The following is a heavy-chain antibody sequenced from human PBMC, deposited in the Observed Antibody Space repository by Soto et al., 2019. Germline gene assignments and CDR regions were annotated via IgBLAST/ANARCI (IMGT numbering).Heavy chain of an antibody. D-gene: IGHD2-2*01. CDR2: MNPTSGHT. CDR1: GNTSTSND. J-gene: IGHJ4*02. CDR3: ASDMSTN. V-gene: IGHV1-8*01. Sequence: QVQLVQSGAEMKKPGASVKVSCKASGNTSTSNDINWLRQTTGQGLEWMGWMNPTSGHTNYAQKFQGRVTMTRDTSISTAYMELTNLRSEDTAIYYCASDMSTNWGQGTLVTVSS.